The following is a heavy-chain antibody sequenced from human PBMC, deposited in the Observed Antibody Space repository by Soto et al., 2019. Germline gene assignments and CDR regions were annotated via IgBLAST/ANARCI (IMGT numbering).Heavy chain of an antibody. V-gene: IGHV1-8*01. CDR2: MNPNSGNT. J-gene: IGHJ5*02. CDR1: GYTFTSYD. D-gene: IGHD3-3*01. Sequence: ASVKVSCKASGYTFTSYDINWVRQATGQGLEWMGWMNPNSGNTGYAQKFQGRVTMTRNTSISTAYMELSSLRSEDTAVYYCARTAEYYYDFWSGYSGLWFDPWGQGTLVTVSS. CDR3: ARTAEYYYDFWSGYSGLWFDP.